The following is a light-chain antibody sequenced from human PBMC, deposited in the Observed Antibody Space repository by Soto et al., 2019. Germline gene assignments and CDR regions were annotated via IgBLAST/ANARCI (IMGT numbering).Light chain of an antibody. V-gene: IGLV2-14*03. J-gene: IGLJ3*02. CDR3: SSYTSSSTLV. CDR2: DVT. Sequence: QSALTQPASVSGSLGQSITISCTGTTSDVGAYNYVSWYQQHPGKAPRLVIYDVTNRPSGVSNRFSGSKSANTASLTISGLQAEDEADYYCSSYTSSSTLVFGGGTKLTVL. CDR1: TSDVGAYNY.